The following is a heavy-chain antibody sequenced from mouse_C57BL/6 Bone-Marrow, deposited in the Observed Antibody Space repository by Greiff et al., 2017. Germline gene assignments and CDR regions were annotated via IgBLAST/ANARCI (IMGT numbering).Heavy chain of an antibody. V-gene: IGHV7-1*01. CDR1: GFTFSDFY. D-gene: IGHD2-4*01. CDR3: AIAHYDPHYYAMDY. CDR2: SRNTANDYKN. J-gene: IGHJ4*01. Sequence: EVKLVESGGGLVQSGRSLRLSCATSGFTFSDFYMEWVRQAPGKGLEWIAASRNTANDYKNEYSASVKGRFIVSRDTSQSILYLQLNARRAEDTAICYCAIAHYDPHYYAMDYWCQGTSVTVSS.